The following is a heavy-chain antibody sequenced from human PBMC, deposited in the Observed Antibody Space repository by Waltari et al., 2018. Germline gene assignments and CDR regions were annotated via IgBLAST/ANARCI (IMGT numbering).Heavy chain of an antibody. J-gene: IGHJ4*02. Sequence: EVQLVESGGGLVQPGGSLRLSCAASGFSTDYWLDWVRQAPGKGLVWVSRMKTDGTSITYAESGKGRFTISRDSAKNTYYLQMNGLRAEDTAVYYGTTNPGYWGQGTLVTVSS. CDR1: GFSTDYW. V-gene: IGHV3-74*03. CDR2: MKTDGTSI. CDR3: TTNPGY.